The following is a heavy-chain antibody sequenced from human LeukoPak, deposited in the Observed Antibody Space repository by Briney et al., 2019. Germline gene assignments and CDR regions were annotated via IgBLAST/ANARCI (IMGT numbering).Heavy chain of an antibody. CDR1: GFTFSTYG. J-gene: IGHJ1*01. V-gene: IGHV3-30*02. Sequence: GGSLRLSCAASGFTFSTYGMHWVRQAPGKGLEGVAFLRNDGSNKYYADSVRGRFTISRDNSKNTLYLQMNSLRAEDTAVYYCAKANTGGGSNNLGYFHHWGQGTLVTVSS. D-gene: IGHD3-16*01. CDR2: LRNDGSNK. CDR3: AKANTGGGSNNLGYFHH.